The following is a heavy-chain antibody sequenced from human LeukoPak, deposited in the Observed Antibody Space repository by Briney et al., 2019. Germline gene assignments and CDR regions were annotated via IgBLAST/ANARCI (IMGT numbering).Heavy chain of an antibody. CDR3: ARDHPNYDFWSGSITYMIDV. J-gene: IGHJ6*02. V-gene: IGHV3-64*01. CDR2: ISSNGGNT. Sequence: GGSLRLSCAASGFTFSSYAMHWVRQAPGKGLEYVSAISSNGGNTYYANSVKGRFTISRDNSKNTLYLQMGSLRAEDMAVYYCARDHPNYDFWSGSITYMIDVWGQGTTVTVSS. CDR1: GFTFSSYA. D-gene: IGHD3-3*01.